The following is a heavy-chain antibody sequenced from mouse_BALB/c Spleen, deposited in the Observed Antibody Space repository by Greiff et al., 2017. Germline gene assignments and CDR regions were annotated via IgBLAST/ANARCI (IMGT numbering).Heavy chain of an antibody. Sequence: QVQLQQPGAELVRPGASVKLSCKASGYTFTSYWINWVKQRPGQGLEWIGNIYPSDSYTNYNQKFKDKATLTVDKSSSTAYMQLSSPTSEDSAVYYCTTLNSFYYAMDYWGQGTSVTVSS. J-gene: IGHJ4*01. CDR1: GYTFTSYW. CDR2: IYPSDSYT. D-gene: IGHD4-1*02. CDR3: TTLNSFYYAMDY. V-gene: IGHV1-69*02.